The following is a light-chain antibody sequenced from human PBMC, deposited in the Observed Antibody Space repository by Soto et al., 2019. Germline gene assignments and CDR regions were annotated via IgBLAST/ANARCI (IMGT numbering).Light chain of an antibody. CDR3: QSYDSGQSGHVL. V-gene: IGLV1-40*01. CDR2: GNS. J-gene: IGLJ3*02. Sequence: QSVLTQPPSVSGAPGQRVTISCTGNNSNIGAGYDVLWYQQLPGTAPRLLIYGNSNRPSGVPDRFAGSKSGTSASVVITGLQADDEADYYCQSYDSGQSGHVLFGGVPKLTVL. CDR1: NSNIGAGYD.